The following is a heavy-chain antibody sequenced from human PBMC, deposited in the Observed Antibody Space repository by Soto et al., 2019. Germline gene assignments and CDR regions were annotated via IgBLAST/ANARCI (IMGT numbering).Heavy chain of an antibody. J-gene: IGHJ6*01. CDR3: VRMNADSYQFYYAMDV. CDR2: IFSDNER. D-gene: IGHD4-17*01. Sequence: QVTLNESGPVLVKPTETLTLTCTVSGFSLSTGRMGVSWIRQPPGKALEWLAHIFSDNERSYSTSMQGRLTISKDPSGSQVVLSMTNLDPVDTGTYYCVRMNADSYQFYYAMDVW. CDR1: GFSLSTGRMG. V-gene: IGHV2-26*01.